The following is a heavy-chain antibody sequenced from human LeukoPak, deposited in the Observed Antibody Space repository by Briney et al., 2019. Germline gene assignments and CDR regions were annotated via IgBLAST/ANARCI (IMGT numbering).Heavy chain of an antibody. CDR2: MNPNSGNT. Sequence: ASVKVSCKASGYTFTSYDINWVRQATGRGLEWMGWMNPNSGNTGYAQKFQGRVTMTRNTSISTAYMELSSLRSEDTAVYYCARGLIVVVPAAISDYWGQGTLVTVSS. D-gene: IGHD2-2*02. CDR1: GYTFTSYD. J-gene: IGHJ4*02. V-gene: IGHV1-8*01. CDR3: ARGLIVVVPAAISDY.